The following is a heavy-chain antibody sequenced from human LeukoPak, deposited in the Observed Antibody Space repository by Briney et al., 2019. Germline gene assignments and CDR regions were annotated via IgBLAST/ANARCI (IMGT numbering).Heavy chain of an antibody. Sequence: GASVKVSCKASGYTFTGYCMHWVRQAPGQGLEWMGWISPNSGGTNYAQKFQGRVTMTRDTSISTAYMELSRLRSDDTAVYYCARASPYYYGSGTNHNYYYYGIDVWGQGTTVTVSS. CDR3: ARASPYYYGSGTNHNYYYYGIDV. J-gene: IGHJ6*02. V-gene: IGHV1-2*02. D-gene: IGHD3-10*01. CDR1: GYTFTGYC. CDR2: ISPNSGGT.